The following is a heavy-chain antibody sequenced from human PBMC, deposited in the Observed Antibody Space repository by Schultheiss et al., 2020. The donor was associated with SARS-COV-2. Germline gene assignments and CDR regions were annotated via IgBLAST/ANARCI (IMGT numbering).Heavy chain of an antibody. CDR2: IIPILGIA. CDR3: AREVGITIFRVVIDYFDY. D-gene: IGHD3-3*01. V-gene: IGHV1-69*04. Sequence: SVKVSCKASGGTFSSYTISWVRQAPGQGLEWMGRIIPILGIANYAQKFQGRVTITSDKSTSTAYMELSSLRSEDTAVYYCAREVGITIFRVVIDYFDYWGQGTLVTVSS. CDR1: GGTFSSYT. J-gene: IGHJ4*02.